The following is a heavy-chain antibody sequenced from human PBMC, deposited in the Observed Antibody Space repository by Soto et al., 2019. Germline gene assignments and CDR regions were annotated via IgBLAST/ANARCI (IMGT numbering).Heavy chain of an antibody. CDR3: ARDDLKPYYGGTNYYFDY. CDR1: GYTFTSYG. J-gene: IGHJ4*02. D-gene: IGHD4-17*01. CDR2: ISAYNGNT. V-gene: IGHV1-18*01. Sequence: QVQLVQSGAEVKKPGASVKVSCKASGYTFTSYGISWVRQAPGQGLEWMGWISAYNGNTNYAQKLQGRVTMTTDTSTSTAYMELRRLRSDDTAVYYCARDDLKPYYGGTNYYFDYWGQGTLVTVSS.